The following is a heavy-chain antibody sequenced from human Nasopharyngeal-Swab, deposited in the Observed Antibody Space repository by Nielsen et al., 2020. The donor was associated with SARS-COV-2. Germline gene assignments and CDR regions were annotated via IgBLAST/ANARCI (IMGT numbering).Heavy chain of an antibody. D-gene: IGHD2-15*01. J-gene: IGHJ4*02. CDR1: GFTFTYYA. CDR3: AKEGKFCSGSSCYYPLQY. CDR2: MSYDGSRQ. V-gene: IGHV3-30*18. Sequence: GESLKISCASSGFTFTYYAMHWVRPAPGKGLEWVAFMSYDGSRQQYADSVKGRFTISRDTSKNTLLLEMNSLRPEDTAVYYCAKEGKFCSGSSCYYPLQYWGQGNLVTVSS.